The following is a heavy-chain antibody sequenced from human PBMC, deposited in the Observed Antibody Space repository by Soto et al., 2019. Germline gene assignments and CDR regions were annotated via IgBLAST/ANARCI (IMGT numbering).Heavy chain of an antibody. V-gene: IGHV4-61*01. CDR1: GGSVSSGSYY. CDR3: ARRSGNSGFLYFDL. J-gene: IGHJ2*01. CDR2: IYYSGST. Sequence: SETLSLTCTVSGGSVSSGSYYWSWIRQPPGKGLEWIGYIYYSGSTNYNPSLKSRVTISIDTSKNQFSLKLSSVTAADTAVYYCARRSGNSGFLYFDLWGRGTLVTVSS. D-gene: IGHD1-26*01.